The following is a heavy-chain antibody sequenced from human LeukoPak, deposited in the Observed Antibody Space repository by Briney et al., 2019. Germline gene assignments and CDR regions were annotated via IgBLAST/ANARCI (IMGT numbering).Heavy chain of an antibody. CDR3: ARVSGPGGGTDY. Sequence: SETLSLTCTVSDDSISDYYRGWIRQPPGEGLECIGYIYYSGSTYYNPSLKSRVTISVDTSKNQFSLKLSSVTAADTAVYYCARVSGPGGGTDYWGQGILVTVSS. V-gene: IGHV4-59*08. CDR2: IYYSGST. D-gene: IGHD2-15*01. CDR1: DDSISDYY. J-gene: IGHJ4*02.